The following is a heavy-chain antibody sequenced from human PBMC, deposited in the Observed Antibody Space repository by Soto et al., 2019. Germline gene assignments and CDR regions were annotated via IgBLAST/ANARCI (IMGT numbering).Heavy chain of an antibody. CDR1: GGTFSSYA. CDR2: IIPIFGTA. J-gene: IGHJ4*02. CDR3: ARGGYSSSWSPTPFDY. V-gene: IGHV1-69*13. D-gene: IGHD6-13*01. Sequence: SVKVSCKASGGTFSSYAISWVRQAPGQGLEWMGGIIPIFGTANYAQKFQGRVTITADESTSTASMELSSLRSEDTAVYYCARGGYSSSWSPTPFDYWGQGTLVTVSS.